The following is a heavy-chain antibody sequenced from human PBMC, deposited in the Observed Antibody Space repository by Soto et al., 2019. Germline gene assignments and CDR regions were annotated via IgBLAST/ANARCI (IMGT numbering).Heavy chain of an antibody. J-gene: IGHJ5*02. CDR1: GGTFSSYA. CDR2: IIPIFGTA. Sequence: QVQLVQSGAEVKKPGSSVKVSCKASGGTFSSYAISWVRQAPGQGHEWMGGIIPIFGTANYAQKFQGRVTITADESTSTAYMEVRSLRSEDTAVYYCARHSSSWYGNWFDPWGQGTLVTVSS. D-gene: IGHD6-13*01. V-gene: IGHV1-69*12. CDR3: ARHSSSWYGNWFDP.